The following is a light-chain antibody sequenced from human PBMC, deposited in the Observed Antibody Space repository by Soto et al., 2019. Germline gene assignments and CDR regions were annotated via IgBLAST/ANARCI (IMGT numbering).Light chain of an antibody. CDR3: SSHTVSSTLV. CDR2: DVS. V-gene: IGLV2-14*03. CDR1: SSDVGAYNH. Sequence: QSALTQPASVSGSPGQSITISCTGTSSDVGAYNHVSWYQQHPGKAPKLVIYDVSIRPSGVSNRFSGSKSDNTASLTISGLQSEDEADYYCSSHTVSSTLVFGGGTKLTVL. J-gene: IGLJ2*01.